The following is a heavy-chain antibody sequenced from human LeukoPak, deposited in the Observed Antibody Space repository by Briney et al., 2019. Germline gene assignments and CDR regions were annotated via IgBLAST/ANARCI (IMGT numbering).Heavy chain of an antibody. CDR3: ARDHRTGNNYYGSGSYFDY. Sequence: PGGSLRLSCAASGFTFSSYWMSWVRQAPGKGLEWVANIKQDGSEKYYVDSVKGRFTISRDNAKNTLYLQMNSLRAEDTAVYYCARDHRTGNNYYGSGSYFDYWGQGTLVTVSS. D-gene: IGHD3-10*01. CDR2: IKQDGSEK. V-gene: IGHV3-7*03. J-gene: IGHJ4*02. CDR1: GFTFSSYW.